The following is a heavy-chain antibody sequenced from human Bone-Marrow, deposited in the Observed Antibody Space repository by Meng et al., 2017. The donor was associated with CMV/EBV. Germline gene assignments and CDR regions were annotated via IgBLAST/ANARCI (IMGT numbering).Heavy chain of an antibody. J-gene: IGHJ4*02. CDR3: ARDFVGATQMGY. CDR2: ISAYNGNT. D-gene: IGHD1-26*01. V-gene: IGHV1-18*01. Sequence: ASVKVSCKASGYTFTSYGISWVRQALGQGLEWMGWISAYNGNTNYAQKLQGRVTMTTDTSTSTAYMELRSLRSDDTAVYYCARDFVGATQMGYWGQGTLVTFSS. CDR1: GYTFTSYG.